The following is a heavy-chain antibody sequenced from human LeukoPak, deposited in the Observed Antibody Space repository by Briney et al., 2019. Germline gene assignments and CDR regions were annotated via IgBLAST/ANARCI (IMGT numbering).Heavy chain of an antibody. CDR3: ARDFGSDYDFWSSRNTGPFDP. CDR2: ISATGTT. Sequence: SQTLSLTCTVSGGSVSRGTHYWSWIRQPAGKGLEWIGHISATGTTKYNPSLKSRVTMSMDTSENQFSLTLISVTAADAAVYFCARDFGSDYDFWSSRNTGPFDPWGQGTLVIVSS. CDR1: GGSVSRGTHY. D-gene: IGHD3-3*01. V-gene: IGHV4-61*09. J-gene: IGHJ5*02.